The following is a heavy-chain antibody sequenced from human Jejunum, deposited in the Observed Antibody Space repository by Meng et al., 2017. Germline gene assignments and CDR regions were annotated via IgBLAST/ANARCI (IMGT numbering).Heavy chain of an antibody. CDR3: ARGAIGTRPFDY. Sequence: HRGGSGPGLWMPSGALALTVPVSGDSISTNWWNWVRQPPGKGLEWIGEIYHSGAFNYNPSLRRRVTISVDKSKNQVSLKLDSLTAADTAVYYCARGAIGTRPFDYWGQGTLVTVSS. J-gene: IGHJ4*02. V-gene: IGHV4-4*02. CDR2: IYHSGAF. CDR1: GDSISTNW. D-gene: IGHD2-21*01.